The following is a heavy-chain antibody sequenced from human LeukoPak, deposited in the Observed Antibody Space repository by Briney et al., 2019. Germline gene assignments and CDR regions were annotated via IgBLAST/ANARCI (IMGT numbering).Heavy chain of an antibody. D-gene: IGHD6-19*01. CDR2: IYHSGST. CDR3: ARDHYSSGWYLKDDAFDI. V-gene: IGHV4-38-2*02. CDR1: GYSISSGYY. Sequence: PSETLSLTCTVSGYSISSGYYWGWIRQPPGKWLEWIGSIYHSGSTYYNPSLKSRVTISVDTSKNQFSLKLSSVTAADTAVYYCARDHYSSGWYLKDDAFDIWGQGTMVTVSS. J-gene: IGHJ3*02.